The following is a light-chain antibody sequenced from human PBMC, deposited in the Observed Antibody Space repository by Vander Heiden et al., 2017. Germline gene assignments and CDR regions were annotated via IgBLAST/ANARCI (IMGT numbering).Light chain of an antibody. CDR3: QQYHSCPQT. Sequence: VIWLTPSPSFLSASTGDRVTISCRISQGISSYLDWYQQKPGKAPKLLIYAASTLQSGVPSRFSGSGSGTDFTLTISCLQSEDFATYYCQQYHSCPQTFGQGTKVEIK. CDR2: AAS. J-gene: IGKJ1*01. CDR1: QGISSY. V-gene: IGKV1D-8*01.